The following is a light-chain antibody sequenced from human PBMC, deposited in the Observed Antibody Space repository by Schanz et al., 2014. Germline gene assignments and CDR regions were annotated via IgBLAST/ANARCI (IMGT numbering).Light chain of an antibody. CDR1: SGHSSNA. V-gene: IGLV4-69*01. J-gene: IGLJ3*02. Sequence: QLVLTQSPSASASLGASVKLTCTLSSGHSSNAIAWHQQQPGKGPRYLMKVDSTGSHNKGDGIPDRFSGSSSGAERYLTISSLQSEDEADYYCQTWDTGVRVFGGGTKLTVL. CDR3: QTWDTGVRV. CDR2: VDSTGSH.